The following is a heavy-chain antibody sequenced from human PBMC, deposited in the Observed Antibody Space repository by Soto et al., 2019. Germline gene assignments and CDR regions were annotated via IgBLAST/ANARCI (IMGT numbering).Heavy chain of an antibody. J-gene: IGHJ6*02. D-gene: IGHD4-17*01. CDR2: IYYSGST. Sequence: SEPLSLTCTVSGGSISSSSYYWGWIRQPPGKGLEWIGSIYYSGSTYYNPSLKSRVTISVDTSKNQFSLKLSSVTAADTAVYYCARDYGEGEQIVYGMDVWGRGTTVTVSS. CDR3: ARDYGEGEQIVYGMDV. V-gene: IGHV4-39*02. CDR1: GGSISSSSYY.